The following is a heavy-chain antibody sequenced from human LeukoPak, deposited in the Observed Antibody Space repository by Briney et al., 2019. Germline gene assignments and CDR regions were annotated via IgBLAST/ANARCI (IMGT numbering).Heavy chain of an antibody. V-gene: IGHV3-30*03. D-gene: IGHD3-16*02. CDR3: ARGGQYDYVWGSYRPFDY. Sequence: PGRSLRLSCAASGFAFSSYGMHWVRQAPGKGLEWVAVISYDGSNKYYADSVKGRFTISRDNAKNSLYLQMNSLRAEDTAVYYCARGGQYDYVWGSYRPFDYWGQGTLVTVSS. CDR1: GFAFSSYG. CDR2: ISYDGSNK. J-gene: IGHJ4*02.